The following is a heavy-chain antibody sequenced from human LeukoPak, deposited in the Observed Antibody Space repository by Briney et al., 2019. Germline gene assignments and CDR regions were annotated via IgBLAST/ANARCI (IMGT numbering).Heavy chain of an antibody. CDR1: GYTFTSYY. J-gene: IGHJ4*02. CDR3: ARGPHDYGDYYLDY. D-gene: IGHD4-17*01. CDR2: INAGNGNT. V-gene: IGHV1-3*01. Sequence: ASVKVSCKASGYTFTSYYMHWVRQAPGQRLEWMGWINAGNGNTKYSQKFQDRVTITRDTSASTAYMELSSLRSEDTAVYYCARGPHDYGDYYLDYWGQGTLVTVSS.